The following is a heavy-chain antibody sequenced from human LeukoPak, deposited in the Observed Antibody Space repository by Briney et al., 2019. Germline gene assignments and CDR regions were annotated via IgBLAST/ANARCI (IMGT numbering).Heavy chain of an antibody. CDR1: GFTFSSYP. J-gene: IGHJ4*02. D-gene: IGHD1-26*01. CDR3: VKRGISGTYFFDY. Sequence: GGSLRLSCSAPGFTFSSYPMSWVRQAPGKGLEFVSTTTSNGGTTYYGDAVKGRFTVSRDNSKNTLYLQMSSLTAEDTAVYYCVKRGISGTYFFDYWGQGTLVTVSS. CDR2: TTSNGGTT. V-gene: IGHV3-64D*09.